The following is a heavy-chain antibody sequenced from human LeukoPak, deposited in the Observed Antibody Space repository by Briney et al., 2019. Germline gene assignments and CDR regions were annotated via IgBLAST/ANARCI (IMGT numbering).Heavy chain of an antibody. D-gene: IGHD2-21*02. CDR1: IETFSGYY. Sequence: SETLSLTCAVYIETFSGYYWTWIRQPPGKGLEWIGEITHSGSTNYSPSLKSRVTISVNTSKNQFSLKLSALIAADTAVYYCARARGDLSLDYWGRGTPVTVSS. CDR2: ITHSGST. J-gene: IGHJ4*02. CDR3: ARARGDLSLDY. V-gene: IGHV4-34*01.